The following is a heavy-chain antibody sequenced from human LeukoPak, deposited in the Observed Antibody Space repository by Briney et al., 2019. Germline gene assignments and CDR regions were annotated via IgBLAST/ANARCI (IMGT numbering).Heavy chain of an antibody. Sequence: ASVKVSCKASGYTFTGYYMHWVRQAPGQGLEWMGWINTNTGNPTYAQGFTGRFVFSLDTSVSTAYLQIHSLKAEDTAVYYCARDYGDPPYYFDYWGQGTLVTVSS. CDR1: GYTFTGYY. J-gene: IGHJ4*02. D-gene: IGHD4-17*01. CDR3: ARDYGDPPYYFDY. V-gene: IGHV7-4-1*01. CDR2: INTNTGNP.